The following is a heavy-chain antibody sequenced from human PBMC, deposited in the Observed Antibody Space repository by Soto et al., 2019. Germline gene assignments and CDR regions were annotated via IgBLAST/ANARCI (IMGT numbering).Heavy chain of an antibody. D-gene: IGHD6-13*01. CDR1: GFTFSSYA. V-gene: IGHV3-64*01. Sequence: GGSLRLSCAASGFTFSSYAMHWVRQAPGKGLEYVSAISSNGGSTYYANSVKGRFTISRDNSKNTLYLQMGSLRAEDMAVYYCAREGAIAAAGREAFDIWGQGTMVTVSS. CDR2: ISSNGGST. CDR3: AREGAIAAAGREAFDI. J-gene: IGHJ3*02.